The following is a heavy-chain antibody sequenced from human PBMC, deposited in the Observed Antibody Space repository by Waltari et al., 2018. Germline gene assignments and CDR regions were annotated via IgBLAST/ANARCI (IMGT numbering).Heavy chain of an antibody. CDR2: INPNSGGT. CDR1: GYTFTGYY. CDR3: AREGGFWSGSGGPDAFDI. V-gene: IGHV1-2*04. D-gene: IGHD3-3*01. Sequence: QVQLVQSGAEVKKPGASVKVSCKASGYTFTGYYMHWVRPAPGPGLEWMGWINPNSGGTNYAQKFQGWVTMTRDTSISTAYMELSRLRSDDTAVYYCAREGGFWSGSGGPDAFDIWGQGTMVTVSS. J-gene: IGHJ3*02.